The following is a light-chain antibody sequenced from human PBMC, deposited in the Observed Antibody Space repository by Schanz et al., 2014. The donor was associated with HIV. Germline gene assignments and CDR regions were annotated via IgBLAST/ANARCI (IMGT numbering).Light chain of an antibody. J-gene: IGLJ3*02. CDR2: EVD. CDR1: SSDVGGYNY. Sequence: QSALTQPASVSGSPGQSITISCTGTSSDVGGYNYVSWYQHHTGKAPKLLIYEVDKRPSGVPNRFSGSKSGNAASLTISGLQADDEADYYCSSYTSGSRVFGGGTKLTVL. CDR3: SSYTSGSRV. V-gene: IGLV2-14*01.